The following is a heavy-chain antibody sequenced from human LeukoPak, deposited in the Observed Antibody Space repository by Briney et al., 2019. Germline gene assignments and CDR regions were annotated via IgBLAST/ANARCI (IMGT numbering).Heavy chain of an antibody. J-gene: IGHJ1*01. CDR3: ARGSSSQYFRY. D-gene: IGHD3-3*01. Sequence: ASVKVSCKASGYAFSSHPVTWVRQAPGQGLEWMGWISAYSGNTSYAQRVQGRVTMSTETSTNTAYMEQTSLRSDDTAIYFCARGSSSQYFRYWGQGTLVTVSS. V-gene: IGHV1-18*01. CDR1: GYAFSSHP. CDR2: ISAYSGNT.